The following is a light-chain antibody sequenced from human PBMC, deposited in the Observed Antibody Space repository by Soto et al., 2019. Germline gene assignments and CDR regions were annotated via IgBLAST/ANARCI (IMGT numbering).Light chain of an antibody. V-gene: IGKV1-39*01. J-gene: IGKJ1*01. CDR3: QQSYSTPRT. Sequence: DIQMTQSPSSLSASVGNRVTITCRASQSINKYLNWYQQKPGEAPKLLIYAASSLQSGVPSRFSGTESGTDFTLTISGLQPEDFGTYYYQQSYSTPRTFGQGTNVEIK. CDR1: QSINKY. CDR2: AAS.